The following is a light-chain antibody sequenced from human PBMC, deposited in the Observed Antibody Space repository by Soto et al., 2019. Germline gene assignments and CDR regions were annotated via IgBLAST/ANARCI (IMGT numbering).Light chain of an antibody. CDR2: GAS. CDR1: QSVSSNF. CDR3: QQYGSSPIT. V-gene: IGKV3-20*01. J-gene: IGKJ5*01. Sequence: EIVLTQSLGTLSLSPGDRATLSCRASQSVSSNFLAWYQQTPGRAPRLLIYGASSRATGIPDRFSGSGSGTDFILTVSRLEPEDFAVYYCQQYGSSPITFGQGTRLEIK.